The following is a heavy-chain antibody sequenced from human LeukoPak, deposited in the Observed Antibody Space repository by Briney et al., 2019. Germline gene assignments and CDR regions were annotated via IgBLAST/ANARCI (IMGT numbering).Heavy chain of an antibody. CDR3: ARVRVVWKLYDAFDI. Sequence: GGSLRLSCAASGFTFDDYGVEWVRQAPGKGLEWVSGINWNGGSTGYADSVKGRFTISRDNAKNSLYLQMNSLRAEDTALYYCARVRVVWKLYDAFDIWGQGTKVTVSS. CDR2: INWNGGST. D-gene: IGHD1-1*01. V-gene: IGHV3-20*04. J-gene: IGHJ3*02. CDR1: GFTFDDYG.